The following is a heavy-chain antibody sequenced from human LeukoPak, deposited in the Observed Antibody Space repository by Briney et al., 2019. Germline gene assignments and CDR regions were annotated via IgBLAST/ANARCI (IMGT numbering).Heavy chain of an antibody. CDR3: ARDGYSYGPSGLGGIEV. V-gene: IGHV4-59*01. J-gene: IGHJ6*02. CDR1: GGSISSYY. D-gene: IGHD5-18*01. Sequence: PSETLSLTCTVSGGSISSYYWSWIRQPPGKGLEWIGYIYYSGSTNYNPSLKSRVTKSVDTSKNQFSLKLSSVTAADTAVYYCARDGYSYGPSGLGGIEVWGQGTTVTVSS. CDR2: IYYSGST.